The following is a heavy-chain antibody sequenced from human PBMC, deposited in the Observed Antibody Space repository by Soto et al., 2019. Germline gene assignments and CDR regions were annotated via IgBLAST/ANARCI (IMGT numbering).Heavy chain of an antibody. CDR3: AKEAVMGYYDSSGYYEPAYAFDY. Sequence: LRLSCAASGFTFSSYGMHWVRQAPGKGLEWVAVISYDGSNKYYADSVKGRFTISRDNSKNTLYLQMNSLRAEDTAVYYCAKEAVMGYYDSSGYYEPAYAFDYWGQGTLVTVSS. V-gene: IGHV3-30*18. J-gene: IGHJ4*02. CDR2: ISYDGSNK. D-gene: IGHD3-22*01. CDR1: GFTFSSYG.